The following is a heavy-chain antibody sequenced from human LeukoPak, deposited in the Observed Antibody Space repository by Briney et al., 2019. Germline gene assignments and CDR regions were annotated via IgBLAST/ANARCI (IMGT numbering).Heavy chain of an antibody. CDR1: GGSFSGYY. D-gene: IGHD2-2*01. Sequence: PSETLSLTCAVYGGSFSGYYWSWIRQPPGKGLEWIGEINHSGSTNYNPSLKSRVTISVDTSKNQFSLKLSSVTAADTAVYYCARVSIVVVPAANRSGAFDIWGQGTMVTVSS. J-gene: IGHJ3*02. CDR2: INHSGST. CDR3: ARVSIVVVPAANRSGAFDI. V-gene: IGHV4-34*01.